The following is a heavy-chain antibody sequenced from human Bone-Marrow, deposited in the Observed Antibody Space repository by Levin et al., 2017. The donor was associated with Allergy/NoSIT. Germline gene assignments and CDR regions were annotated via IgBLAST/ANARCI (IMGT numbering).Heavy chain of an antibody. D-gene: IGHD6-13*01. V-gene: IGHV2-70*11. Sequence: ESGPTLVKPTQTLTLTCTFSGFSLTTEGVCVIWIRQPPGKALEWLARIDWDDDKYYSTSLKTRLTVSKDTSKNQVVLTMTNMDPVDTATYYCARMGGRATAGTAQDFWGQGNLVSVS. CDR1: GFSLTTEGVC. CDR2: IDWDDDK. J-gene: IGHJ4*02. CDR3: ARMGGRATAGTAQDF.